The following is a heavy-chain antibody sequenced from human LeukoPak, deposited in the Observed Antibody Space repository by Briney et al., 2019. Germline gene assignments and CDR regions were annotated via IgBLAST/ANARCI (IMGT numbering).Heavy chain of an antibody. Sequence: EASVKVSCKASGSTFTSYDINWARQAPGQGLEWMGGIIPIFGTANYAQKFQGRVTITTDESTSTAYLELSSLRSEDTAVYYCARGLAAMAIFDYWGQGTLVTVSS. D-gene: IGHD5-18*01. CDR1: GSTFTSYD. J-gene: IGHJ4*02. CDR3: ARGLAAMAIFDY. CDR2: IIPIFGTA. V-gene: IGHV1-69*05.